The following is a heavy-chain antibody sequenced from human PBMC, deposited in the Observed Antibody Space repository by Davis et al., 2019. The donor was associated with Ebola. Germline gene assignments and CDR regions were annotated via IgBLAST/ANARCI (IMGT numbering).Heavy chain of an antibody. J-gene: IGHJ5*01. Sequence: ASVKVSCKASGYTFTGYWLHWVRQAPGQGLEGMGIINCSSGGKTYAQKFQGRVTMARDTSTNTVDMELGSLTSEDTAVYYCARAPGCAGGDCAGYNWFDSWGQGTLVTVSS. CDR2: INCSSGGK. V-gene: IGHV1-46*01. D-gene: IGHD2-21*01. CDR1: GYTFTGYW. CDR3: ARAPGCAGGDCAGYNWFDS.